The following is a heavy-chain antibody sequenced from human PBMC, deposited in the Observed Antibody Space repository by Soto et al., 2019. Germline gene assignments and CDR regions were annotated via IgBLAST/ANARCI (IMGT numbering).Heavy chain of an antibody. CDR1: GYTFTSYA. V-gene: IGHV1-3*05. Sequence: QVQLVQSGAEEKKPGASVKVSCKASGYTFTSYAMHWVRQAPGQRLEWMGWINAGNGNTKYSQKFQGRVTITRDTSASKAYMELSSLRSEDTGVYYCARSSGYYLIDDYWGQGTLVTVSS. CDR3: ARSSGYYLIDDY. D-gene: IGHD3-22*01. CDR2: INAGNGNT. J-gene: IGHJ4*02.